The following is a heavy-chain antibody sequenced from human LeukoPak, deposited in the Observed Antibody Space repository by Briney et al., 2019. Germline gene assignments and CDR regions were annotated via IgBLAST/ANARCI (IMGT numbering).Heavy chain of an antibody. CDR1: GFTFYDYA. Sequence: GRSLRLSCAASGFTFYDYAMHWVRQAPGKGLEWVSGISWNSGSIGYADSVKGRFTISRDNAKNSLYLQMNSLRAEDTALYYCVGARSAVAGTRYYWYFDLWGRGTLVTVSS. J-gene: IGHJ2*01. CDR3: VGARSAVAGTRYYWYFDL. D-gene: IGHD6-19*01. CDR2: ISWNSGSI. V-gene: IGHV3-9*01.